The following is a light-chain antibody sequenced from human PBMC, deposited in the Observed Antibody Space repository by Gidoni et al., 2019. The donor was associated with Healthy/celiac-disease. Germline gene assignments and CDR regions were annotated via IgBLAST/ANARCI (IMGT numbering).Light chain of an antibody. V-gene: IGKV1-33*01. CDR3: QQYDNHPIT. CDR1: QDISNY. Sequence: DIQMTQSPSSLSASVGDRVTITCQASQDISNYLNWYQQKPGKAPKHLIYDASNLETGVPSRFSGSGSGTDFTFTISSLQPEDIATYYCQQYDNHPITFGQGTRLEIK. J-gene: IGKJ5*01. CDR2: DAS.